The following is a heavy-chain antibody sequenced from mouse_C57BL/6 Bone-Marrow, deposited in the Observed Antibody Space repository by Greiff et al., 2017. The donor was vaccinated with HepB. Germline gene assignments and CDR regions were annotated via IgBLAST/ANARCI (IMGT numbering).Heavy chain of an antibody. CDR1: GYTFTGYW. D-gene: IGHD2-5*01. CDR2: ILPGSGSN. J-gene: IGHJ4*01. Sequence: VMLVESGAELMKPGASVKLSCMATGYTFTGYWIEWVKQRPGHGLEWIGEILPGSGSNNYNEKFKGKATFTADTSSNTAYMQLSSLTTEDSAIYYCASLYYSNPYAMDYWGQGTSVTVSS. V-gene: IGHV1-9*01. CDR3: ASLYYSNPYAMDY.